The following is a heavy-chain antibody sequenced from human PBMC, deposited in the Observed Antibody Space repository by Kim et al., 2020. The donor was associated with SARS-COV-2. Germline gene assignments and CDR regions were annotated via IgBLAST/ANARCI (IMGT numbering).Heavy chain of an antibody. CDR2: INTNTGNP. Sequence: ASVKVSCKASGYTFTSYTMNWVRQAPGQGPEWMGWINTNTGNPTYAQGFAGRFVFSLNTSVSTAYLQISGLKAEDTAVYYCARSEYGELNWFDPWGQGTL. V-gene: IGHV7-4-1*02. CDR1: GYTFTSYT. CDR3: ARSEYGELNWFDP. D-gene: IGHD4-17*01. J-gene: IGHJ5*02.